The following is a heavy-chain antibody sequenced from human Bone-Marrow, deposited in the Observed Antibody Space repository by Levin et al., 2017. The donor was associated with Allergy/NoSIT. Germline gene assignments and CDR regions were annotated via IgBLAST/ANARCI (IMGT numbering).Heavy chain of an antibody. V-gene: IGHV3-48*04. Sequence: PGGSLRLSCAASGFTFSSYSMNWVRQAPGKGLEWVSYITSTSTTIYYGDSVKGRFTVSRDNAKNSVYLQMNSLRAEDTAVYYCARGSRGGYYFDYWGQGTLVTVSS. CDR2: ITSTSTTI. CDR3: ARGSRGGYYFDY. J-gene: IGHJ4*02. D-gene: IGHD3-22*01. CDR1: GFTFSSYS.